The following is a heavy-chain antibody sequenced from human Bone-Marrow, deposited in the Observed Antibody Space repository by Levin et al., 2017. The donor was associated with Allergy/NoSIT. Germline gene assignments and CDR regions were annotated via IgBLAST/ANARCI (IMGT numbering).Heavy chain of an antibody. V-gene: IGHV3-23*01. D-gene: IGHD2-2*03. CDR2: LGSGGRA. Sequence: GGSLRLSCVASGITVRNYAMTWVRQAPGKGLEWVSGLGSGGRAHYADSVRGRFTISRDDSKNTLFLQMNDLRVADTALYYCGKDIYGWAFDVWGQGTLVTVSS. J-gene: IGHJ3*01. CDR3: GKDIYGWAFDV. CDR1: GITVRNYA.